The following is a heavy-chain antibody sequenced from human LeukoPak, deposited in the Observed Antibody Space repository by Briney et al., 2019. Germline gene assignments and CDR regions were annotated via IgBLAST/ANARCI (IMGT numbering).Heavy chain of an antibody. J-gene: IGHJ4*02. CDR2: IRSKAYGGTT. V-gene: IGHV3-49*04. D-gene: IGHD3-3*01. CDR1: GFTFGDYA. CDR3: TRDRIASSIFGVVISPPDY. Sequence: GGSLRLSCTASGFTFGDYAMSWVRQAPGKGLEWVSFIRSKAYGGTTEYAASVKGRFTISRDDSKSIAYLQMNSLKTEDTAVYYCTRDRIASSIFGVVISPPDYWGQGTLVTVSS.